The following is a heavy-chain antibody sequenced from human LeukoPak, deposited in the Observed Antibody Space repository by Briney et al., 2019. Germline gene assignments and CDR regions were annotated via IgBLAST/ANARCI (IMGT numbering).Heavy chain of an antibody. Sequence: ASVKVSCKASGYTFISYDIDWVRQATGQGLEWMGWMSPNSGNTGYAQKFQGRITMTKSTSISTAYMELSDLESEDTAVYYCARTPPDYGIDYWGQGTLVTVSS. CDR1: GYTFISYD. CDR2: MSPNSGNT. CDR3: ARTPPDYGIDY. J-gene: IGHJ4*02. D-gene: IGHD4-17*01. V-gene: IGHV1-8*01.